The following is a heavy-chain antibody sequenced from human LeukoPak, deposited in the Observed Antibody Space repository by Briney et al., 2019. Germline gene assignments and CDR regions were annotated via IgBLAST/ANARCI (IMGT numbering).Heavy chain of an antibody. J-gene: IGHJ6*03. D-gene: IGHD6-19*01. CDR2: INPNSGGT. V-gene: IGHV1-2*02. CDR1: GYTFTGYY. Sequence: ASVKVSCKASGYTFTGYYMHWVRQAPGQGLEWMGWINPNSGGTNYAQKFQGRVTMTRDTSISTAYMELSRLRSDDTAVYYCARVGIAVAPRPGVTSYYYYYMDVWGKGTTVTVSS. CDR3: ARVGIAVAPRPGVTSYYYYYMDV.